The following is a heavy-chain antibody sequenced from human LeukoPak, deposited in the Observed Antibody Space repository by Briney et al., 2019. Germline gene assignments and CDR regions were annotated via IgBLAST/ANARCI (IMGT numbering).Heavy chain of an antibody. CDR2: ISTDGSVT. V-gene: IGHV3-74*01. J-gene: IGHJ4*02. CDR1: GFTFSTYW. D-gene: IGHD3-10*01. CDR3: ARIGGSGSYSGHYFDH. Sequence: GGSLRLSCAASGFTFSTYWMHWVRRAPGKGLVWVSRISTDGSVTSYADSVKGRFTISRDNAKNTLYLQMNSLRAEDTAVYYCARIGGSGSYSGHYFDHWGRGTLVTVSS.